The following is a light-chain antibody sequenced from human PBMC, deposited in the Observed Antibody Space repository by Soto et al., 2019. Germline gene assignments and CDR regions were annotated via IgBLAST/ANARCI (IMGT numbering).Light chain of an antibody. CDR1: QSVTSH. CDR2: DAS. V-gene: IGKV3-20*01. Sequence: SVLTQSPATPPSSPGARAPLSCRASQSVTSHLAWYQQKPGPSPRLLIYDASSRATGIPDRCSGSGSGTDFTLTISRLEPEDFAVYYCQQYGSSGTFGQGTKVDIK. J-gene: IGKJ1*01. CDR3: QQYGSSGT.